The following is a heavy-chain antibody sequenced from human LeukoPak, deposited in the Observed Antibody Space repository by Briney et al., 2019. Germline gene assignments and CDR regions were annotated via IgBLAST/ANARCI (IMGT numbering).Heavy chain of an antibody. D-gene: IGHD2-15*01. CDR1: GFTFSSYG. CDR2: ISYDGSNK. V-gene: IGHV3-30*18. CDR3: AKDGLVGRVRGDYFDY. J-gene: IGHJ4*02. Sequence: GGSLRLSCAASGFTFSSYGMHWVRQAPGKGLEWVAVISYDGSNKYYADSVKGRFTISRDNSKNTLYLQMNSLRAEDTAVYYCAKDGLVGRVRGDYFDYWGQGTLVTVSS.